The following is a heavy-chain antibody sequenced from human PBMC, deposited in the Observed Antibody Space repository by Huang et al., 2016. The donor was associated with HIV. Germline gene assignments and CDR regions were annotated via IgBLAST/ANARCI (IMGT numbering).Heavy chain of an antibody. V-gene: IGHV1-69*01. CDR2: SIPIFGTT. Sequence: QVQLVQSGAEVKKPGSSVKVSCKASGGSFSNHVFSWVRQGPGQGLEGMGGSIPIFGTTYNAQKLQGRVTITADESTGTAYLELSSLRSEDTAVYFCARESNIVVVPHTIKFFDYWGQGTLVTVSS. J-gene: IGHJ4*02. CDR1: GGSFSNHV. D-gene: IGHD2-2*01. CDR3: ARESNIVVVPHTIKFFDY.